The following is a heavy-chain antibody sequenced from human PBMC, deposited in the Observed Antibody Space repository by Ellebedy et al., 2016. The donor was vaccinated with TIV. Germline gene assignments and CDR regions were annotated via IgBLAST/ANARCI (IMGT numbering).Heavy chain of an antibody. Sequence: SETLSLTXTVSGGSISSYYWSWIRQPPGKGLEWIGYIYYSGSTNYNPSLKSRVTISVDTSKNQFSLKLSSVTAADTALYYCARDDCSGGSCYADYWGQGTLVTVSS. CDR3: ARDDCSGGSCYADY. CDR2: IYYSGST. V-gene: IGHV4-59*01. D-gene: IGHD2-15*01. J-gene: IGHJ4*02. CDR1: GGSISSYY.